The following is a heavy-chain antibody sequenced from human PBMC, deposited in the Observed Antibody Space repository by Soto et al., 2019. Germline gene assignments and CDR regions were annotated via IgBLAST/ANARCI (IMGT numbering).Heavy chain of an antibody. CDR2: IIPIFGTA. Sequence: ASVKVSCKASGGTFSSYAISWVRQAPGQGLEWMGGIIPIFGTANYAQKFQGRVTITADESTSTAYMELSSLRSEDTAVYYCARGFLLGYCSGGSCPFDYWGQGTLVTVSS. D-gene: IGHD2-15*01. CDR3: ARGFLLGYCSGGSCPFDY. V-gene: IGHV1-69*13. CDR1: GGTFSSYA. J-gene: IGHJ4*02.